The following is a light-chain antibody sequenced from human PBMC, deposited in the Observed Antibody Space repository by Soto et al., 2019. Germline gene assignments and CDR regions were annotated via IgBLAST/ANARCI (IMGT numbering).Light chain of an antibody. J-gene: IGLJ3*02. V-gene: IGLV2-14*01. CDR3: SSYTSSSTHWV. CDR2: EVS. CDR1: SSDVGGYNY. Sequence: QSSLTQPASVSGSPGQSITISCTGTSSDVGGYNYVSWYQQHPGKAPKLMIYEVSNRPSGVSNRFSGSKSGNTASLTISGLQADDEDDYYCSSYTSSSTHWVFGGGTKLTVL.